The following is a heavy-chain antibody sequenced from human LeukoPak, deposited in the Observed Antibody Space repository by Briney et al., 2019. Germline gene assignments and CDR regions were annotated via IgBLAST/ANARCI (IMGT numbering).Heavy chain of an antibody. CDR3: ARAHSDILTGYLGVSSYYYYMDV. Sequence: PSETLSLTCTVSGGSISSYYWSWIRQPAGKGLEWIGHIYTSGSANYNPSLKSRVTMSLDTSKNQFSLKLRSVTAADTAVYYCARAHSDILTGYLGVSSYYYYMDVWGKGTTVTVSS. V-gene: IGHV4-4*07. CDR2: IYTSGSA. CDR1: GGSISSYY. D-gene: IGHD3-9*01. J-gene: IGHJ6*03.